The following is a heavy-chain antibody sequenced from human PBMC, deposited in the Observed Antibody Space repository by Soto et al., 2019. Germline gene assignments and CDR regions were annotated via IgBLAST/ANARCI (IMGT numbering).Heavy chain of an antibody. CDR2: ISSSSSTI. J-gene: IGHJ4*02. CDR1: GFTFSSYS. V-gene: IGHV3-48*01. Sequence: EVQLVESGGGLVQPGGSLRLSCAASGFTFSSYSMNWVRQAPGKGLEWVSYISSSSSTIYYADSVKGRFTISRDNAKNSLYLQMNSLRAEDTAVYYCARDLIPDYDFWCGYSSGIDYWGQGTLLTVSS. D-gene: IGHD3-3*01. CDR3: ARDLIPDYDFWCGYSSGIDY.